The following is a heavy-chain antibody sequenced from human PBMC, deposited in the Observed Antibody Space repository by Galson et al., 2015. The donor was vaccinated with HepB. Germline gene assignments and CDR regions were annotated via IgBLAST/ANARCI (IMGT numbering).Heavy chain of an antibody. CDR2: INAGNGNT. V-gene: IGHV1-3*01. CDR1: GYTFTSYA. J-gene: IGHJ5*02. CDR3: ARATVTTFSWFDP. D-gene: IGHD4-17*01. Sequence: SVKVSCKASGYTFTSYAMHWVRQAPGQRLEWMGWINAGNGNTKYSQKFQGRVTITRDTSASTTYMELSSLRSEDTAVYYCARATVTTFSWFDPWGQGTLVTVSS.